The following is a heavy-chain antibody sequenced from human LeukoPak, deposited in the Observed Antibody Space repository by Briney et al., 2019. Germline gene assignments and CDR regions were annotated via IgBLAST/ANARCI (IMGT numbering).Heavy chain of an antibody. CDR1: GGSISSGGYY. D-gene: IGHD3-10*01. J-gene: IGHJ4*02. CDR2: IYYSGST. CDR3: AGGRSTLTLDFDY. V-gene: IGHV4-31*03. Sequence: SQTLSLTCTVSGGSISSGGYYWSWIRQHPGKGLEWIGYIYYSGSTYYNPSLKSRVTISVDTSKNQFSLKLSSVTAADTAVYYCAGGRSTLTLDFDYWGQGTPVTVSS.